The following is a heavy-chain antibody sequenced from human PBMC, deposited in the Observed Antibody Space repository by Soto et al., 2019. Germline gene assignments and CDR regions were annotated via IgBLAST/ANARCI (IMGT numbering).Heavy chain of an antibody. V-gene: IGHV1-46*01. CDR1: GYTFTSTW. D-gene: IGHD2-2*03. CDR2: INPYGGAA. J-gene: IGHJ4*02. Sequence: ASVKVSCKASGYTFTSTWMHWVRQAPGQGLEWMGIINPYGGAATYAEKFQGRVTMTRDTSTATDYMELSSLRSEDTAMYYCARDLLDIVVVPAAHQIDYWGQGTLVTVSS. CDR3: ARDLLDIVVVPAAHQIDY.